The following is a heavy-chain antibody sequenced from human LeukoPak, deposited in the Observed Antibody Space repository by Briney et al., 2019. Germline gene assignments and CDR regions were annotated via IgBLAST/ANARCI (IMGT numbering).Heavy chain of an antibody. CDR2: IYYSGST. V-gene: IGHV4-39*07. CDR3: AREVYYYDSSGFLDY. J-gene: IGHJ4*02. CDR1: GGSISSSSYY. D-gene: IGHD3-22*01. Sequence: PSETLSLTCTVSGGSISSSSYYWGWIRQPPGKGLEWIGSIYYSGSTYYNPSLKSRVTISVDTSKNQFSLKLSSVTAADTAVYYCAREVYYYDSSGFLDYWGQGTLVTVSS.